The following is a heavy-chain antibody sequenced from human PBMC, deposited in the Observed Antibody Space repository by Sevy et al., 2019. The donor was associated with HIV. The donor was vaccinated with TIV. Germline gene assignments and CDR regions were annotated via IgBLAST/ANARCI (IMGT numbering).Heavy chain of an antibody. D-gene: IGHD2-15*01. J-gene: IGHJ4*02. CDR2: INVGNGNT. Sequence: ASVKVSCKASGYTFTNYAIHWVRQAPGQKLEWMGRINVGNGNTLSQKFQDRATFTRYTSASTAYMKLSSLGSEDTAVYYCARGEFCSGSSCYSEFFDYWGQGALVTVSS. V-gene: IGHV1-3*01. CDR3: ARGEFCSGSSCYSEFFDY. CDR1: GYTFTNYA.